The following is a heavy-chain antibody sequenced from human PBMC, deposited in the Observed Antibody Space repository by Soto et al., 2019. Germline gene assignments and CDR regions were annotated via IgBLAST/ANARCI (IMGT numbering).Heavy chain of an antibody. CDR3: AKDLYLGYNYGPHYYYYCGMDV. J-gene: IGHJ6*02. D-gene: IGHD1-1*01. CDR1: GFTFSSYG. CDR2: ISYDETEN. Sequence: QLVESGGGVVQPGRSLRLSCAASGFTFSSYGMHWVRQAPGKGLEWVAVISYDETENYYADSVKGRFTISRDTSKNTLYLQMNSLRAEDTAVYYCAKDLYLGYNYGPHYYYYCGMDVWGQGTTVTVSS. V-gene: IGHV3-30*18.